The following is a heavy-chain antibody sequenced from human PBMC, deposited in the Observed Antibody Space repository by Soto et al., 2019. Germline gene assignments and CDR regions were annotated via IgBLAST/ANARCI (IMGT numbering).Heavy chain of an antibody. CDR1: CGSISSSSYY. D-gene: IGHD2-15*01. V-gene: IGHV4-39*01. CDR3: ARHLTYCSAGSCYSDFPYYGMDV. CDR2: IFYSGST. J-gene: IGHJ6*02. Sequence: SETLSLTCTVSCGSISSSSYYWGWIRQPPGKGLEWIGSIFYSGSTYYNPSLKSRVTISVDTSKNQFSLKLSSVTAADTAVYYCARHLTYCSAGSCYSDFPYYGMDVWGQGTTVT.